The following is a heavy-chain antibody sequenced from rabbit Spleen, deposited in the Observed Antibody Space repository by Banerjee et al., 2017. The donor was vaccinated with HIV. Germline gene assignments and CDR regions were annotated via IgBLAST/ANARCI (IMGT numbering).Heavy chain of an antibody. Sequence: QEHLVESGRGLVKPEGSLTLTCKASRFSFSDRDVMCWVRQAPGKGLEWIACINASTGKPVYATWASGRFTISRTSSTTVTLRMTSLTAADRATYFCARDLVGVIGWNFYLWGQGTLVTVS. CDR2: INASTGKP. D-gene: IGHD1-1*01. J-gene: IGHJ4*01. CDR1: RFSFSDRDV. V-gene: IGHV1S45*01. CDR3: ARDLVGVIGWNFYL.